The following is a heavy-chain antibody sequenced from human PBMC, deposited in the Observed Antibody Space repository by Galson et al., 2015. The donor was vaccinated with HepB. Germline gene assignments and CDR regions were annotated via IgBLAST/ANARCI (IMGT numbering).Heavy chain of an antibody. CDR1: GFTFSSYA. CDR3: AIRNRYSSGWDHFDY. Sequence: SLRLSCAASGFTFSSYAMSWVRQAPGKGLEWVSPISGSGGSTYYADSVKGRFTISRDNSKNTLYLQMNSLRAEDTAVYYCAIRNRYSSGWDHFDYWGQGTLVTVSS. V-gene: IGHV3-23*01. J-gene: IGHJ4*02. D-gene: IGHD6-19*01. CDR2: ISGSGGST.